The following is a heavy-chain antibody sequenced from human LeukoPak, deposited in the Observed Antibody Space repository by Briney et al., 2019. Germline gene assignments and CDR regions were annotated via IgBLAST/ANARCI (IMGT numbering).Heavy chain of an antibody. V-gene: IGHV3-23*01. Sequence: GGSLRLSCAASGFNFRYYAMTWVRQAPGKGLECVSGISEGADITYYGGSVKGRFTISRDNSKNTLYLQMNSLRAEDTAVYYCAKQNSQGFDYWGQGTLVTVSS. CDR2: ISEGADIT. J-gene: IGHJ4*02. CDR1: GFNFRYYA. CDR3: AKQNSQGFDY. D-gene: IGHD2/OR15-2a*01.